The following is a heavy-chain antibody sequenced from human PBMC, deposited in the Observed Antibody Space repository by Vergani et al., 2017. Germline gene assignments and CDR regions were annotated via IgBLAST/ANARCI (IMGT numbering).Heavy chain of an antibody. CDR1: GFTFDDYA. D-gene: IGHD2-2*02. Sequence: EVQLVESGGGLVQPGRSLRLSCAASGFTFDDYAMHWVRQAPGKGLEWVSGISWNSGSIGYAASVKGRFTISRDNAKNSLYLQMNSLRAEETALYYCAKTPSPVYCSSTSCYTGYFQHWGQGTLVTVSS. CDR2: ISWNSGSI. V-gene: IGHV3-9*01. CDR3: AKTPSPVYCSSTSCYTGYFQH. J-gene: IGHJ1*01.